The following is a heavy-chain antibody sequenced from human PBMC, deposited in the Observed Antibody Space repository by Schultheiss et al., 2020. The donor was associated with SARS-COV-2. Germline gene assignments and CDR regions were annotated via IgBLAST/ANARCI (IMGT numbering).Heavy chain of an antibody. CDR3: ARSRLLDYWYFDL. J-gene: IGHJ2*01. CDR1: GFTFADST. V-gene: IGHV3-23*01. CDR2: ISGSGSST. D-gene: IGHD2-15*01. Sequence: GGSLRLSCAASGFTFADSTMQWVRQAPGKGLEWVSAISGSGSSTYYADSVKGRFTISRDNSKNTLYLQMNSLRAEDTAVYYCARSRLLDYWYFDLWGRGTLVTVSS.